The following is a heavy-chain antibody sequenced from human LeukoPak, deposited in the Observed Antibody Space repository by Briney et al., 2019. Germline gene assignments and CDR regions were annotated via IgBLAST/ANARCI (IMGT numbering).Heavy chain of an antibody. CDR2: ISGSGGST. CDR1: GFTFSIYA. D-gene: IGHD6-19*01. J-gene: IGHJ4*02. V-gene: IGHV3-23*01. CDR3: ASGYYSGWYIPYY. Sequence: PGGSLRLSCAASGFTFSIYAMSWVRQAPGKGLEWVSAISGSGGSTYYADSVKGRFTISRDNAKNSLYLQMNSLRAEDTAAYYCASGYYSGWYIPYYWGQGTLVTVSS.